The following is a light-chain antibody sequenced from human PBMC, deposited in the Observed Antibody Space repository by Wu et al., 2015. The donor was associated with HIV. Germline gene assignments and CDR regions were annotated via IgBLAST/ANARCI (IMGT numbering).Light chain of an antibody. Sequence: EIVMTQSPATLSVSPGEGVTLSCRASQSVSSYLAWYQQTPGQAPRLLIYGASTRATGVPARFSGSGSGTQFTLTITNVQSADSAVYYCQQYNNWPPYSFGLGDQAGDQ. CDR3: QQYNNWPPYS. CDR2: GAS. J-gene: IGKJ2*03. CDR1: QSVSSY. V-gene: IGKV3-15*01.